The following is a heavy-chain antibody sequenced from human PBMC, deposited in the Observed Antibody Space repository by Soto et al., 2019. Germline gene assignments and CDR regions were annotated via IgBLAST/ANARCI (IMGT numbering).Heavy chain of an antibody. CDR3: ARDLGGWPDY. CDR1: GYTFTDYS. Sequence: GASVKVSCKAYGYTFTDYSIHWVRQAPGERLEWMGWINAGNGNTKYSQKFQGRVTITRDTSASTAYMELSSLRSEDTAVYYCARDLGGWPDYWGQGTLVTVSS. CDR2: INAGNGNT. V-gene: IGHV1-3*01. J-gene: IGHJ4*02. D-gene: IGHD2-15*01.